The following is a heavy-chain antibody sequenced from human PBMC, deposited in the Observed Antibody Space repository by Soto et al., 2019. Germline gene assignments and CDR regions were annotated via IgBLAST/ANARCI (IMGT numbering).Heavy chain of an antibody. V-gene: IGHV3-23*01. J-gene: IGHJ4*02. Sequence: GGSLRLSCAASGFTFSSYAMSWVRQAPGEGLEWVSAISGSGGSTYYADSVKGRFTISRDNSKNTLYLQMNSLRAEDTAVYYCAKDFGYCSGGSCYSGIGYYFDYWGQGTLVTVSS. CDR3: AKDFGYCSGGSCYSGIGYYFDY. D-gene: IGHD2-15*01. CDR2: ISGSGGST. CDR1: GFTFSSYA.